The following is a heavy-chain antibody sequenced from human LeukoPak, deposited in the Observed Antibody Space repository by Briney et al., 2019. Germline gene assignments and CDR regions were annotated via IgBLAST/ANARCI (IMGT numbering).Heavy chain of an antibody. CDR2: ISYNGSNK. J-gene: IGHJ6*02. V-gene: IGHV3-30*18. D-gene: IGHD1-14*01. Sequence: GGSLRLSCAASGFTFRTYSIHWVRQAPGKGLEWVAVISYNGSNKYYADSVKGRFTISRDNSKNTLYLQMNSLRAEDTAVYYCAKDGPSTGGSGMDVWGQGTTVTVSS. CDR3: AKDGPSTGGSGMDV. CDR1: GFTFRTYS.